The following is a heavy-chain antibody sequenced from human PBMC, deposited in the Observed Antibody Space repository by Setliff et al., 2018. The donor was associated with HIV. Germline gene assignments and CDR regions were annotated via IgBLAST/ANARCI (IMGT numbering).Heavy chain of an antibody. CDR3: ARQDIPTGYYLFDY. V-gene: IGHV1-2*06. CDR2: INPNMGDT. CDR1: GHAFTNYD. Sequence: GASVKVSCKPSGHAFTNYDIHWMRQAPGQGLEWMGRINPNMGDTQYAHKLQCRILMTRDTSINTVYMELSSLTSDDTALYYCARQDIPTGYYLFDYWGQGTQVTVSS. J-gene: IGHJ4*02. D-gene: IGHD3-9*01.